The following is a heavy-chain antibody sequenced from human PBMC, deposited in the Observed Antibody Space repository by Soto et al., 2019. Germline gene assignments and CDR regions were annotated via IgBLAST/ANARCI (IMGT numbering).Heavy chain of an antibody. D-gene: IGHD6-13*01. CDR3: ARVIAAGIDNWFDP. Sequence: SQTLSLTCTVSGGSISSSSYYWGWIRQPPGKGLEWIGSIYYSGSTYYNPSLKSRVTISVDTSKNQYSLKLSSVTAADTAVYYCARVIAAGIDNWFDPWGQGTLVTVSS. V-gene: IGHV4-39*01. CDR2: IYYSGST. CDR1: GGSISSSSYY. J-gene: IGHJ5*02.